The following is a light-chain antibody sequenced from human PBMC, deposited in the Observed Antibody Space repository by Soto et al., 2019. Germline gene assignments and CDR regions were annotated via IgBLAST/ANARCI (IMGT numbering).Light chain of an antibody. CDR2: DVT. CDR3: ISYASINTYV. V-gene: IGLV2-14*01. Sequence: QSVLTQPASVSGSPGQSITISCTGTSSDVGGYDYVSWYQQHPGKAPKLMIYDVTNRPLGVSNRFSGSKSGNTASLTISGLQAEDEADYYCISYASINTYVFGTGTKVTVL. CDR1: SSDVGGYDY. J-gene: IGLJ1*01.